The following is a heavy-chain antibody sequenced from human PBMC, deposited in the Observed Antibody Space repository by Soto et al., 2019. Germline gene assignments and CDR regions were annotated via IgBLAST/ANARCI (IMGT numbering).Heavy chain of an antibody. J-gene: IGHJ4*02. D-gene: IGHD4-17*01. CDR1: GFTFSSYA. Sequence: GGSLRLSCAASGFTFSSYAMSWFRQAPGKGLEWVSTISGSGGTTYYADPVKGRFTISRDNSKNTLYLQMNSLRAEDTAVYYCAKGPLYGDYVSGWGQGTLVTVSS. CDR3: AKGPLYGDYVSG. V-gene: IGHV3-23*01. CDR2: ISGSGGTT.